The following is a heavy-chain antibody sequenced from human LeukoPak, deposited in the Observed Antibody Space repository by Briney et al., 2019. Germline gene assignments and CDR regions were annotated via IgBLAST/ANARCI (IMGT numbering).Heavy chain of an antibody. D-gene: IGHD4-17*01. J-gene: IGHJ6*02. V-gene: IGHV3-15*01. CDR1: GFTFSSYA. Sequence: KAGGSLRLSCAASGFTFSSYAMNWVRQAPGKGLEWVGRIKSKTDGGTTDYAAPVKGRFTISRDDSKNTLYLQMNSLKTEDTAVYYCTTDDGDHGSYYYYGMDVWGQGTTVTVSS. CDR2: IKSKTDGGTT. CDR3: TTDDGDHGSYYYYGMDV.